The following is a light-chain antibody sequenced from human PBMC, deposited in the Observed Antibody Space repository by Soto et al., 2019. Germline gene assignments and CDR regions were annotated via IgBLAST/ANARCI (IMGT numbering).Light chain of an antibody. CDR1: SSDVGYDNY. Sequence: QSALTQPASVSASPGQSINLSCTGTSSDVGYDNYFSWFQQHPGKAPKLMIYEVSRRPSGVSNRFSGSKSANTASLTISGLQGEDEAVYYCTSHTASSTWVFGGGTKLTVL. CDR2: EVS. J-gene: IGLJ3*02. CDR3: TSHTASSTWV. V-gene: IGLV2-14*01.